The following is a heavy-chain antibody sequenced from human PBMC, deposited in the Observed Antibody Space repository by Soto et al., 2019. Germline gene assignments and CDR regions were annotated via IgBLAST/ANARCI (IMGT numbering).Heavy chain of an antibody. CDR3: EKDHYGDYGGIDY. D-gene: IGHD4-17*01. CDR2: ITGSGGST. J-gene: IGHJ4*02. CDR1: GFTFSTYA. V-gene: IGHV3-23*01. Sequence: EVQLLESGGGLVQPGGSLRLSCAASGFTFSTYAMIWVRQAPGKGLEWVSVITGSGGSTYYADSVKGRFTISRDTSKNNLFLQMNSLRAEDTAVYYCEKDHYGDYGGIDYWGQGTMVTVSS.